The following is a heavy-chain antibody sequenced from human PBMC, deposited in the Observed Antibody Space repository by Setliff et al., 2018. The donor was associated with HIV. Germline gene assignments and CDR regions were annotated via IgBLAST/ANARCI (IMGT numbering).Heavy chain of an antibody. D-gene: IGHD3-10*01. CDR3: AREVWSEDDN. CDR2: IKDDGRDK. J-gene: IGHJ4*02. CDR1: GFTFSNSW. Sequence: GGSLRLSCAASGFTFSNSWMTWVRQAPGKRPEWVANIKDDGRDKFYLDSVKGRFTISRDNAKNSLYLQMNSLRAEDAAVYYCAREVWSEDDNWGQGTLVTVSS. V-gene: IGHV3-7*05.